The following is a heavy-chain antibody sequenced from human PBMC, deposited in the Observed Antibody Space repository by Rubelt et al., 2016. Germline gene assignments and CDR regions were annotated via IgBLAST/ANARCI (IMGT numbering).Heavy chain of an antibody. CDR1: GGSFSGYY. CDR3: ARRDPYLWLALRGWFDP. D-gene: IGHD2-21*01. J-gene: IGHJ5*02. Sequence: QVQLQQWGAGLLKPSETLSLTCAVYGGSFSGYYWSWIRQPPGKGLEWIGEINHSGSTNYNPSLKSRVTISVDTSKNQFSLKLSSVTAADTAVYYCARRDPYLWLALRGWFDPWGQGTLVTVSS. V-gene: IGHV4-34*01. CDR2: INHSGST.